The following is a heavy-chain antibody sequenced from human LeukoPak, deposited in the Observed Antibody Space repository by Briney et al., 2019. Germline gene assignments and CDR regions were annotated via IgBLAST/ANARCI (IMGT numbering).Heavy chain of an antibody. CDR1: GFTFSNYA. CDR3: ARHRGSVAVAGIDY. D-gene: IGHD6-19*01. V-gene: IGHV3-23*01. CDR2: ISGYVGST. Sequence: GGSLRLSCAASGFTFSNYAMSWVRQAPGKGLECVSVISGYVGSTYYADSVKGRFTISRNNSKNTLYLQMNSLRAEDTAVYYCARHRGSVAVAGIDYWGQGTLVTVSS. J-gene: IGHJ4*02.